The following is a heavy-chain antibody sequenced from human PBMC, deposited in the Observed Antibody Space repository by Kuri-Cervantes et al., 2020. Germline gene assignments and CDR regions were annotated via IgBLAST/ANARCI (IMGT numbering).Heavy chain of an antibody. V-gene: IGHV3-33*01. CDR3: ARDRNTIFGVPDRYFDY. Sequence: GGSLRLSCAASGFTFSSYGMHWVRQAPGKGLEWVAVIWYDGSNKYYADSVKGRFTISRDNSKNTLYLQMNSLRAEDTAVYYCARDRNTIFGVPDRYFDYWGQGTLVTVSS. D-gene: IGHD3-3*01. J-gene: IGHJ4*02. CDR2: IWYDGSNK. CDR1: GFTFSSYG.